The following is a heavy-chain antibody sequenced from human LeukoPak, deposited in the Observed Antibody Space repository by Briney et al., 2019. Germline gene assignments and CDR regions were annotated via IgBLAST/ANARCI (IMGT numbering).Heavy chain of an antibody. J-gene: IGHJ4*02. Sequence: GGSLRLSCAASGFTFSSYAMSWVRQAPGKGLEWVAVISYDGSNKYYADSVKGRFTISRDNAKNSLYLQMSSLRDEDTAVYYCAQKGGTDHWGQGTLVTVTS. D-gene: IGHD2-15*01. V-gene: IGHV3-30*18. CDR1: GFTFSSYA. CDR2: ISYDGSNK. CDR3: AQKGGTDH.